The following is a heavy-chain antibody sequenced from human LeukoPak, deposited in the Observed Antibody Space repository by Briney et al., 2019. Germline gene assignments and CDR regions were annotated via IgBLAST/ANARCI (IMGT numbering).Heavy chain of an antibody. CDR3: AINYPIGGIDY. D-gene: IGHD4-11*01. V-gene: IGHV4-59*08. CDR2: IYYSGST. CDR1: GGSISSYY. Sequence: PSETLSLTCTVSGGSISSYYWSWIRQPPGKGLEWIGYIYYSGSTNYNPSLKSRVTISVDTSKNQFSLKLSSVTAADTAVYYCAINYPIGGIDYWGQGTLVTVSS. J-gene: IGHJ4*02.